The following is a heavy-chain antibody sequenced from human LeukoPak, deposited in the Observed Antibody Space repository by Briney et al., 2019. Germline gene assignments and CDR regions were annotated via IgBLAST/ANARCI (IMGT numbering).Heavy chain of an antibody. CDR1: GFTFNDYY. J-gene: IGHJ4*02. D-gene: IGHD3-22*01. CDR2: ISGSGSTI. CDR3: ARGRSRGYYSPGY. V-gene: IGHV3-11*01. Sequence: GGSLRLSCAASGFTFNDYYMTWIRQAPGKGLECVSYISGSGSTIYYADSVKGRFTISRDNAKNSLYLQMNSLRAEDTAMYYCARGRSRGYYSPGYWGQGTLVTVSS.